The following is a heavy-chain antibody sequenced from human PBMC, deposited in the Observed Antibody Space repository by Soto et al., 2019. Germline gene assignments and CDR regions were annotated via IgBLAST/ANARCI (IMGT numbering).Heavy chain of an antibody. V-gene: IGHV4-34*01. CDR2: INDRGSI. Sequence: QVQLQQWGAGPLRPLETLSLTCGVSGGSFSGSYWAWIRQSPGEGLEWIGEINDRGSINYNPSLKSRVSISVDTSKNHYSLNLRSVTAADTAVYYCARESHDILTGPPWVWYFDLWGRGTLVTVSS. CDR3: ARESHDILTGPPWVWYFDL. CDR1: GGSFSGSY. J-gene: IGHJ2*01. D-gene: IGHD3-9*01.